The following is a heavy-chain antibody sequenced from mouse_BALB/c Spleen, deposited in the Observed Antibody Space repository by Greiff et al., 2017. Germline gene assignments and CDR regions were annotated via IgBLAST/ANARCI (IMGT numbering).Heavy chain of an antibody. V-gene: IGHV5-4*02. CDR2: ISDGGSYT. Sequence: EVQLVESGGGLVKPGGSLKLSCAASGFTFSDYYMYWVRQTPEKRLEWVATISDGGSYTYYPDSVKGRFTISRDNAKNNLYLQMSSLKSEDTAMYYCARGITTGFAYWGQGTTLTVSS. J-gene: IGHJ2*01. CDR3: ARGITTGFAY. CDR1: GFTFSDYY. D-gene: IGHD1-1*01.